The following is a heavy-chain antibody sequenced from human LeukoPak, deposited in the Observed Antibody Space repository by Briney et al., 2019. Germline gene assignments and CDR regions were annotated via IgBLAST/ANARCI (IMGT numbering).Heavy chain of an antibody. J-gene: IGHJ4*02. CDR3: ASDPSTLRYFDWLYPSFDY. V-gene: IGHV3-53*01. CDR1: GFTVSSNY. D-gene: IGHD3-9*01. Sequence: GGSLRLSCAASGFTVSSNYMSWVRQAPGKGLEWVSVIYSGGSSTYYADSVKGRFTISRDNAKNSLYLQMNSLRAEDTAVYYCASDPSTLRYFDWLYPSFDYWGQGTLVTVSS. CDR2: IYSGGSST.